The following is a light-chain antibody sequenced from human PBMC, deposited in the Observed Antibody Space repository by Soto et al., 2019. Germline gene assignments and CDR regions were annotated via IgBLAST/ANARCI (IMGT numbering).Light chain of an antibody. J-gene: IGKJ2*01. CDR1: QSVSSY. V-gene: IGKV3-11*01. Sequence: EIVLTQSPATLSLSPGERATLSCRASQSVSSYLAGYQQKPGQAPRILIYDASNRSTGIPARFSGGGSGTDFTLTISSLETEDFAVYYCQQRFNWPLFTFGPGTKLESK. CDR2: DAS. CDR3: QQRFNWPLFT.